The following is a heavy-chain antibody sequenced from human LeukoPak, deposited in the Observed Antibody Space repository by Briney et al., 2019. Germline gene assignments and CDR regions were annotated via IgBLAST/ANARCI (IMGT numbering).Heavy chain of an antibody. CDR2: IYYSGIT. J-gene: IGHJ4*02. V-gene: IGHV4-31*03. CDR3: ARAGPRYCSGGSCYSVDY. CDR1: GGSISSGGYY. D-gene: IGHD2-15*01. Sequence: SQTLSLTCTVSGGSISSGGYYWSWIRQHPGQGLEWIGYIYYSGITYYNPSLKSRVTISVDTSKNQFSLKLSSVTAADTAVYYCARAGPRYCSGGSCYSVDYWGQGTLVTVSS.